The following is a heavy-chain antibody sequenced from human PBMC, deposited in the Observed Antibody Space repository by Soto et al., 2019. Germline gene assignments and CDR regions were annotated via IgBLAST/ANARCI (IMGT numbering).Heavy chain of an antibody. J-gene: IGHJ4*02. V-gene: IGHV3-30*18. Sequence: PGGALRLSCAASGFTFSSYGMHWVRQAPGKGLEWVAVISYDGSNKYYADSVKGRFTISRDNSKNTLYLQMNSLRAEDTAVYYCAKDHARGVRGVMHYWGQGTLVTVSS. CDR3: AKDHARGVRGVMHY. CDR1: GFTFSSYG. CDR2: ISYDGSNK. D-gene: IGHD3-10*01.